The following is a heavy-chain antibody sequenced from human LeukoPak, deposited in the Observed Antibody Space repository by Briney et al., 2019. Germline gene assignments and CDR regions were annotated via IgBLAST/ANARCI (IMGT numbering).Heavy chain of an antibody. V-gene: IGHV1-69*08. CDR3: ACDILTGSSFSFDY. J-gene: IGHJ4*02. CDR2: IIPLLDRA. Sequence: SVKVSCKASGGTFTRYSISWVRQAPGQGLEWMGRIIPLLDRAKYAQKFQGRVTLTADKFTSTAYMELNSLRSEDTAVYYCACDILTGSSFSFDYWGQGTLVTVSS. D-gene: IGHD3-9*01. CDR1: GGTFTRYS.